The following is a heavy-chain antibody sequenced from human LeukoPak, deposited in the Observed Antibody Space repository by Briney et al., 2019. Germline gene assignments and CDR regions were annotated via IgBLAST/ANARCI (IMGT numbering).Heavy chain of an antibody. CDR1: GGSFSGYY. V-gene: IGHV4-34*01. Sequence: SETLSLTCAVYGGSFSGYYWSWIRQPPEKGLEWIGEINHSGSTNYNPSLKSRVTISVDKSKNQFSLKLSSVTAADTAVYYCARDGDDILTGYLFDYWGQGTLVTVSS. CDR2: INHSGST. J-gene: IGHJ4*02. D-gene: IGHD3-9*01. CDR3: ARDGDDILTGYLFDY.